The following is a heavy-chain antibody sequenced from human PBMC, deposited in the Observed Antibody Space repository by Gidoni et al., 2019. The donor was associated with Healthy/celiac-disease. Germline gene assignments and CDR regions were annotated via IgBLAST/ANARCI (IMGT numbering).Heavy chain of an antibody. CDR1: GFTFSSYS. D-gene: IGHD4-17*01. V-gene: IGHV3-21*01. Sequence: EVQLVESGGGLVKPGGSLRLSCAASGFTFSSYSMNWVRQAPGKGLEWVSSISSSSSYIYYADSVKGRFTISRDNAKNSLYLQMNSLRAEDTAVYYCARDLIVPKTVTTFGYWGQGTLVTVSS. CDR2: ISSSSSYI. J-gene: IGHJ4*02. CDR3: ARDLIVPKTVTTFGY.